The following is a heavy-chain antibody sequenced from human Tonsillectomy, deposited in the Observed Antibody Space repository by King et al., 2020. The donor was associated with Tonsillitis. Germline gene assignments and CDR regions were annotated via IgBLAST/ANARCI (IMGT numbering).Heavy chain of an antibody. CDR2: MNHSGRP. CDR3: ARGGYGNYFDS. Sequence: VQLQQWGAGLLKPSETLSLTCAVHGGSLSGEYWIWTPHPPGKGWEGIGEMNHSGRPNYNPSLKSRVTISVDTSKNQFSLKLSSVTAADTAVYYCARGGYGNYFDSWGQGTLVTVSS. D-gene: IGHD5-18*01. CDR1: GGSLSGEY. J-gene: IGHJ4*02. V-gene: IGHV4-34*01.